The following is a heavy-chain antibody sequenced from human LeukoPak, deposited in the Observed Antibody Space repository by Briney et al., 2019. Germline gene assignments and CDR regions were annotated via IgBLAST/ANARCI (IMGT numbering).Heavy chain of an antibody. CDR3: AKDGQYSSSWHDAFDI. D-gene: IGHD6-13*01. CDR2: ISGSGGST. CDR1: GFTFSSYA. J-gene: IGHJ3*02. V-gene: IGHV3-23*01. Sequence: GGSLRLSRAASGFTFSSYAMSWVRQAPGKGLEWVSAISGSGGSTYYADSVKGRFTISRDNSKNTLYLQMNSLRAEDTAVYYCAKDGQYSSSWHDAFDIWGQGTMVTVSS.